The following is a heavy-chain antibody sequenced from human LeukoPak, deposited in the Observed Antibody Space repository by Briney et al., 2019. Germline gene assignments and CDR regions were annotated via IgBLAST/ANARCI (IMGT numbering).Heavy chain of an antibody. J-gene: IGHJ4*02. V-gene: IGHV4-4*07. Sequence: SETLSLTCTVSGGSISSYYWSWIRQPAGKGLEWIGRIYTSGSTNYNPSLKSRVTISVDTSRNQFSLKLTSVTAADTAVYYCAKVSDRDSSGYYWGFEYWGQGTLVTVSS. D-gene: IGHD3-22*01. CDR3: AKVSDRDSSGYYWGFEY. CDR2: IYTSGST. CDR1: GGSISSYY.